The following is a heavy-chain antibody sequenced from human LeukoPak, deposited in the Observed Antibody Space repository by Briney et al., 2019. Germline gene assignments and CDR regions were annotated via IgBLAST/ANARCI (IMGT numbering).Heavy chain of an antibody. J-gene: IGHJ4*02. Sequence: GGSLRLSCAASGFTFISYGMHWVRQAPGKGLEWVAFLRYDGSNKYYADSVKGRFTISRDNSKNTLYLQMNSLRAEDTAVYYCAKVPYNWNDMYYFDSWGQGALVTVSS. V-gene: IGHV3-30*02. D-gene: IGHD1-20*01. CDR3: AKVPYNWNDMYYFDS. CDR2: LRYDGSNK. CDR1: GFTFISYG.